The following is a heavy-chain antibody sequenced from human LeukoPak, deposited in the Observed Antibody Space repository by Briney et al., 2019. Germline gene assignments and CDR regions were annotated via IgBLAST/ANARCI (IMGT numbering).Heavy chain of an antibody. CDR2: ISTGSSYT. J-gene: IGHJ4*02. CDR1: GFTFSDYY. CDR3: ARAEGGPATAIY. V-gene: IGHV3-11*05. D-gene: IGHD2-21*02. Sequence: GGSLRLFCAASGFTFSDYYMSWIRQAPGRGLGWVSYISTGSSYTNYADSVKGRFTISRDNAKNSLYLQMNSLRAEDTALYYCARAEGGPATAIYWGQGTLVTVSS.